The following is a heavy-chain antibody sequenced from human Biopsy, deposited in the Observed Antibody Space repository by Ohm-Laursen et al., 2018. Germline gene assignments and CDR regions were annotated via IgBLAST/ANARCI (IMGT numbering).Heavy chain of an antibody. CDR3: ARAERFLECFDI. J-gene: IGHJ3*02. Sequence: VKLSCKVSLGTLTRYVISRVRQAPGQGLEWMGGIIPIFGTANYAQKFQDRVTITVAESTNTAYMELSSLRSEDTAVYYCARAERFLECFDIWGQGTMVTGSS. V-gene: IGHV1-69*01. D-gene: IGHD3-3*01. CDR2: IIPIFGTA. CDR1: LGTLTRYV.